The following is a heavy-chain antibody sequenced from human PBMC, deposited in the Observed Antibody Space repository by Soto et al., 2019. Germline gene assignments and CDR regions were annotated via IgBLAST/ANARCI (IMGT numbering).Heavy chain of an antibody. CDR3: ARAYCTNGVCHYGMDV. D-gene: IGHD2-8*01. J-gene: IGHJ6*02. CDR1: GGTFSSYA. CDR2: IIPIFGTA. Sequence: GASVKVSCKASGGTFSSYAISWVRQAPGQGLEWMGGIIPIFGTANYAQKFQGRVTITADESTSTAYMELSSLRSEDTAVYYCARAYCTNGVCHYGMDVWGQGTTVTVSS. V-gene: IGHV1-69*13.